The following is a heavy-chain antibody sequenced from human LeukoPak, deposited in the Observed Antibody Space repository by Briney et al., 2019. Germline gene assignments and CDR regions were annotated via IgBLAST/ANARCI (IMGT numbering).Heavy chain of an antibody. CDR3: ARMDGGNSDY. Sequence: SETLSLTCAVYGGSFSGYYWSWIRQPPGKGLEWIGEINHSGSTNYNPSLKSRVTISVDTSKNQFSLKLSSVTAADTAVYYCARMDGGNSDYWGQGTLVTVSS. D-gene: IGHD4-23*01. CDR1: GGSFSGYY. CDR2: INHSGST. V-gene: IGHV4-34*01. J-gene: IGHJ4*02.